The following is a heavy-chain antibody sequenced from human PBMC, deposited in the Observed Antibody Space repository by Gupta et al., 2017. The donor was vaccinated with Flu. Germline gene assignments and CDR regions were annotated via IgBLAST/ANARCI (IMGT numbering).Heavy chain of an antibody. J-gene: IGHJ5*02. V-gene: IGHV4-4*09. D-gene: IGHD3-16*01. CDR1: GGSVSTLY. CDR3: ARSVTGGGLYFFNT. Sequence: QVSLQESGPGHVKPSETLALPCSVSGGSVSTLYWRWIRRFPGGGLEWIAYVGPGGSTEYNAALESRASISADTSKNQFSLSLASVTAADTATYYCARSVTGGGLYFFNTWGLGTLVTVSS. CDR2: VGPGGST.